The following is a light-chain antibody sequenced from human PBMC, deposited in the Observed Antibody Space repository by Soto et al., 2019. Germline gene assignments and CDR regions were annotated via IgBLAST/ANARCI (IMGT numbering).Light chain of an antibody. CDR2: EVS. V-gene: IGLV2-14*01. J-gene: IGLJ3*02. CDR3: NSYTSSSTLL. CDR1: SSDVGGYKY. Sequence: QSALTQPASVSGSPGQSITISCNGTSSDVGGYKYVSWYQHHPGNAPKLILYEVSNRPSGVSNRFSGSKSGNTASLTISRLQAEDEADYYCNSYTSSSTLLFGGGTKLTVL.